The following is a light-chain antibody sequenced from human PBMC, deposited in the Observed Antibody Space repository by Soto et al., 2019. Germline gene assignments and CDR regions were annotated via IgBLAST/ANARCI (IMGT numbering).Light chain of an antibody. CDR2: TAS. Sequence: EIVMTQSPATLSVSPGEGATLYCRASQSVSNKLAWYQQKPGQARRLLIHTASIRATNVPARFSGTGSGTEFTLNISSLQSEDFAVYYCQQYYDWPPLTYGGGTKVDIK. CDR3: QQYYDWPPLT. CDR1: QSVSNK. J-gene: IGKJ4*01. V-gene: IGKV3-15*01.